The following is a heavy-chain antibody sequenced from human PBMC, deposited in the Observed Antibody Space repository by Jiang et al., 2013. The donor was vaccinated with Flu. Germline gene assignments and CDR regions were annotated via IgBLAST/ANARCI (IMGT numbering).Heavy chain of an antibody. D-gene: IGHD1-26*01. CDR2: IDHSGII. CDR1: GGSLRSNY. Sequence: GSGLVKPSETLSLTCSVSGGSLRSNYWNWIRQSSGKGLEWIGSIDHSGIISYNPSLKSRVSISVDTSKNQFSLTLYSLTAADTAVYYCARDVGADGMGVWGQGTTVTVSS. J-gene: IGHJ6*02. CDR3: ARDVGADGMGV. V-gene: IGHV4-59*01.